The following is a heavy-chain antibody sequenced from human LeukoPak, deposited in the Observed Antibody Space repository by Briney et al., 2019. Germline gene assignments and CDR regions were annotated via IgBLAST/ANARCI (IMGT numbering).Heavy chain of an antibody. CDR3: ARDDHYYGSGSYSSNWFDP. V-gene: IGHV4-34*01. J-gene: IGHJ5*02. CDR1: GGSFSGYY. CDR2: INHSGST. Sequence: SETLSLTCAVYGGSFSGYYWSWIRQPPGKGLEWLGEINHSGSTNYNPSLKSRVTISVDTSKNQFSLKLSSVTAADTAVYYCARDDHYYGSGSYSSNWFDPWGQGTLVTVSS. D-gene: IGHD3-10*01.